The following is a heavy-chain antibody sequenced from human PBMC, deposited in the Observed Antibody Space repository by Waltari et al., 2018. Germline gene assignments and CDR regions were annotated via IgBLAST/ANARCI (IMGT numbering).Heavy chain of an antibody. D-gene: IGHD2-2*01. CDR3: AREPIVVVPAASAFDI. J-gene: IGHJ3*02. CDR2: IYTSGST. Sequence: QVQLQESGPGLVKPSETLSLTCTVSGGSISSYYWSWIRKPAGKGLEWIGRIYTSGSTNYNPSLKSRVTMSVDTSKNQFSLKLSSVTAADTAVYYCAREPIVVVPAASAFDIWGKGTMVTVSS. CDR1: GGSISSYY. V-gene: IGHV4-4*07.